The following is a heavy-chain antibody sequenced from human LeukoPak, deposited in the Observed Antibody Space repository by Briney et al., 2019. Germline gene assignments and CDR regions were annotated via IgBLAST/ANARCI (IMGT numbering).Heavy chain of an antibody. Sequence: PSETLSLTCAVYGGSFSGYYWSWIRQPPGKGLEWIGEINHSGSTNYNPSLKSRVTISVDTSKNQFSLKLSSVTAADTAVYYCAKSRSGAGLFDSWGQGTLVTVSS. CDR2: INHSGST. J-gene: IGHJ4*02. CDR3: AKSRSGAGLFDS. CDR1: GGSFSGYY. V-gene: IGHV4-34*01. D-gene: IGHD6-13*01.